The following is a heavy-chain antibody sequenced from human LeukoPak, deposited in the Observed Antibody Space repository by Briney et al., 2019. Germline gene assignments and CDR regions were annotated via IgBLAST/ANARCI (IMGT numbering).Heavy chain of an antibody. CDR2: INPNSGDT. CDR3: VRDRITIVRGVLNYFDP. CDR1: GYTFTSYY. Sequence: ASVKVSCKASGYTFTSYYIHWVRQAPGQGLEWMGWINPNSGDTNYAQKFQGRVTMTTDTSMSTAYMEVSRLRSDDTAVYYCVRDRITIVRGVLNYFDPWGQGTLVTVSS. V-gene: IGHV1-2*02. D-gene: IGHD3-10*01. J-gene: IGHJ5*02.